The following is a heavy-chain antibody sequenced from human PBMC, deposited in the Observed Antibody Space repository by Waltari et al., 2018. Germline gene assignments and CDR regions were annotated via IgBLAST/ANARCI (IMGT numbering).Heavy chain of an antibody. D-gene: IGHD2-2*01. CDR3: ARVMSVVVPAAMYSRGSRAEYFQH. CDR1: GGSFSGYY. Sequence: QVQLQQWGAGLLKPSETLSLTCAVYGGSFSGYYWSWIRQPPGKGLEGMGEINHSGSTNYNPSLKSRVTISVDTSKNQFSLKLSSVTAADTAVYYCARVMSVVVPAAMYSRGSRAEYFQHWGQGTLVTVSS. V-gene: IGHV4-34*01. CDR2: INHSGST. J-gene: IGHJ1*01.